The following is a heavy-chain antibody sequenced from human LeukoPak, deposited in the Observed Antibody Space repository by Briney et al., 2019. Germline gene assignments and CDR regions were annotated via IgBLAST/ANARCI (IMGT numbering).Heavy chain of an antibody. V-gene: IGHV1-69*13. Sequence: SVKVSCRASGGTFHSYANMWVRQAPGQGLEWGGGFIPIFCTANDAHKFQGRVKITADESTSTAYMELHSLRSEDTAVYYCARDPSYAGSIVVVQATPPAGFDPWGQGTLVTVSS. CDR1: GGTFHSYA. CDR2: FIPIFCTA. D-gene: IGHD2-2*01. CDR3: ARDPSYAGSIVVVQATPPAGFDP. J-gene: IGHJ5*02.